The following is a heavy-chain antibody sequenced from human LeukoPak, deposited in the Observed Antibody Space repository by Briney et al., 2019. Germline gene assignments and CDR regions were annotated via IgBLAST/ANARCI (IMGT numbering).Heavy chain of an antibody. Sequence: GGSLRLSCAASGFTFIDYYMSWIREAPGKGREWVSYIGTSGNATYYADSVRGRFTISRDNAKSSLYLQLNSLRVEDTAVYYCVRETVLLMVYEAFDPWGQGTLVTVSS. D-gene: IGHD2-8*01. J-gene: IGHJ5*02. CDR1: GFTFIDYY. V-gene: IGHV3-11*01. CDR3: VRETVLLMVYEAFDP. CDR2: IGTSGNAT.